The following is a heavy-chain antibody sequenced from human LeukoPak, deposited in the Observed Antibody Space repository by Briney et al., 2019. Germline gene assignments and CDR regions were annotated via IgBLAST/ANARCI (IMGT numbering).Heavy chain of an antibody. CDR2: ISYDGSNK. Sequence: GGSLRLSCAASGFTLSSYGVHWVRQASGKGLEWVAVISYDGSNKYYADSVKGRFTISRDNSKNTLYLQMNSLRAEDTAVYYCACPPGYWGQGTLVTVSS. CDR1: GFTLSSYG. V-gene: IGHV3-30*03. CDR3: ACPPGY. J-gene: IGHJ4*02.